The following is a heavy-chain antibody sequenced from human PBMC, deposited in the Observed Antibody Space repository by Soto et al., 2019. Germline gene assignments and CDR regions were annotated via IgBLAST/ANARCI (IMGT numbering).Heavy chain of an antibody. V-gene: IGHV1-69*13. Sequence: GASVKVSCKASGGTFSSYAISWVRQAPGQGPEWMGGIIPIFGTANYAQKFQGRVTITADESTSTAYMEVSSLRSEDTAVYYCARVREVTTEGLRTYYSYGMDVWGQGTTVTVSS. CDR1: GGTFSSYA. J-gene: IGHJ6*02. CDR2: IIPIFGTA. CDR3: ARVREVTTEGLRTYYSYGMDV. D-gene: IGHD4-4*01.